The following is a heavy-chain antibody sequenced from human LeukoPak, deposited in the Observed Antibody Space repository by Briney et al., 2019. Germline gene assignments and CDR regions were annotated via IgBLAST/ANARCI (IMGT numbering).Heavy chain of an antibody. V-gene: IGHV4-30-4*01. CDR1: GGSISSGDYY. Sequence: SQTLSLACTVSGGSISSGDYYWRWLRQPPGKGLEWIGYIYYRGSTYYNPSLKSRVTISVDTSKNQFSLKLSSVTAADTAMYYCARGYCSSTSCYYDYWGQGSLVTVSS. J-gene: IGHJ4*02. CDR3: ARGYCSSTSCYYDY. CDR2: IYYRGST. D-gene: IGHD2-2*01.